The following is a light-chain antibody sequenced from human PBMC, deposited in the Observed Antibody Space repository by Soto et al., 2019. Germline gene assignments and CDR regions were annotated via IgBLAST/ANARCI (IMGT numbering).Light chain of an antibody. Sequence: DIQMNQSPYSVSASVGARVTSTCRASQGVSTWLAWYQQKPWPAPNLLIYAASSLQSGVPSRFSGSGSGTDFTRTISSLQHEDVATYCCQPTTTFALTFGGGTKLES. J-gene: IGKJ4*01. CDR1: QGVSTW. CDR3: QPTTTFALT. V-gene: IGKV1D-12*01. CDR2: AAS.